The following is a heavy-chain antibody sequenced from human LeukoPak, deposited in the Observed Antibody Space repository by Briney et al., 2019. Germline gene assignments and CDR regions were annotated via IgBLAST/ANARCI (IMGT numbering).Heavy chain of an antibody. J-gene: IGHJ4*02. CDR3: ARAGGRVGQSLDFDY. D-gene: IGHD4-23*01. Sequence: TASETLSLTCAVYGGPFSGYYWSWIRQPPGKGLEWIGEINHSGSANYNPSLQSRVTISIDTSKNQFSLKVNSVTAADTAMYFCARAGGRVGQSLDFDYWGQGVLVTVSP. CDR1: GGPFSGYY. CDR2: INHSGSA. V-gene: IGHV4-34*01.